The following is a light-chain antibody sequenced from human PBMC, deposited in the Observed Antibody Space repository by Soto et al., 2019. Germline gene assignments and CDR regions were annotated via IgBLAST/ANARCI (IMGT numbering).Light chain of an antibody. CDR1: QSVSSY. CDR2: DAS. J-gene: IGKJ1*01. CDR3: QQRSNWPR. V-gene: IGKV3-11*01. Sequence: EIVFTQSPATLSLSPGERATLSCRASQSVSSYLAWYGQKPGQAPRLLIYDASNRATGIPARFSGSGSGTDFTLTISSLEPEDSAVDYCQQRSNWPRFGQGTKVDI.